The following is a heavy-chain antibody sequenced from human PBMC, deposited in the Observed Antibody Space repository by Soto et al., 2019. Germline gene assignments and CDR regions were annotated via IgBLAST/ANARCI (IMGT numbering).Heavy chain of an antibody. CDR2: IDSNGRTI. CDR1: RFTFSSFE. Sequence: EEQLVESGGGLVQPGGSLRLFCAASRFTFSSFEMNWFRQAPGKGLEFVSYIDSNGRTITYAESLRGRFTISRDNAKNALYLQMTSLRVEDTAVYYCARGVGLSGKYYALALWGQGTMVTVSS. V-gene: IGHV3-48*03. J-gene: IGHJ3*01. CDR3: ARGVGLSGKYYALAL. D-gene: IGHD3-10*01.